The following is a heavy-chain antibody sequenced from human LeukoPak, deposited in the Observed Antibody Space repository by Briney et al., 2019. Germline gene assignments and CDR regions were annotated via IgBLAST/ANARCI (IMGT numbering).Heavy chain of an antibody. V-gene: IGHV3-30*04. CDR2: ISYDGSNK. D-gene: IGHD2-2*01. Sequence: PGGSLRLSCAASGFIFNNYAMHWVRQAPGKGLEWVAVISYDGSNKYYADSVKGRFTISRDDSKSTLYLQMNTLRAEDTAVYYCARDRCVSCPAWNWFDPWGQGTLVTVSP. CDR3: ARDRCVSCPAWNWFDP. CDR1: GFIFNNYA. J-gene: IGHJ5*02.